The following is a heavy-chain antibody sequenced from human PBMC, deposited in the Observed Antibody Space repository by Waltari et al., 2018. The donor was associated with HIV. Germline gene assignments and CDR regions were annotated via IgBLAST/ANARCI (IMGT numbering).Heavy chain of an antibody. D-gene: IGHD3-9*01. J-gene: IGHJ4*02. Sequence: EVQLVESGGGSVQPGGSLRLTCVVSGFILSDYWMHWVRQVPGKGLVWVSRIKSDANSATYAGSVKGRFTISSDNAKNTLYLQMNSLRDEDTAVYYCARSDYFHNWGQGTLVTVSS. CDR1: GFILSDYW. CDR3: ARSDYFHN. CDR2: IKSDANSA. V-gene: IGHV3-74*01.